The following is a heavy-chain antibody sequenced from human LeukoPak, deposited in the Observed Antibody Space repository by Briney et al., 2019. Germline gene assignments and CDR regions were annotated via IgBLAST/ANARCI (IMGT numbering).Heavy chain of an antibody. J-gene: IGHJ3*02. Sequence: KPSDTLSLTCVVSRYSLNSGYYWGWIRQPPGKGLEGIGSIYHSGSTYYNPSLKSRVTISVDTSKNQFSLKLTSVTAADTAVYYCARVNNYYGTSAYYYEGAFDIWGQGTMVTVSS. V-gene: IGHV4-38-2*01. D-gene: IGHD3-22*01. CDR3: ARVNNYYGTSAYYYEGAFDI. CDR1: RYSLNSGYY. CDR2: IYHSGST.